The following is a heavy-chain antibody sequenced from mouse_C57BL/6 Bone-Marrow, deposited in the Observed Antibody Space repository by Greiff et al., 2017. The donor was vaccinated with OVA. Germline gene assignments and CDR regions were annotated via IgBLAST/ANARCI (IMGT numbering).Heavy chain of an antibody. D-gene: IGHD2-1*01. CDR3: ARSGNYVFSY. Sequence: QLQLKQSGAELVKPGASVKLSCKASGYTFTSYWMHWVKQRPGQGLEWIGMIHPNSGSTNYNEKFKSKATLTVDKSSSTAYMQLSSLTSEDSAVYYCARSGNYVFSYWGQVTLVTVSA. CDR2: IHPNSGST. V-gene: IGHV1-64*01. J-gene: IGHJ3*01. CDR1: GYTFTSYW.